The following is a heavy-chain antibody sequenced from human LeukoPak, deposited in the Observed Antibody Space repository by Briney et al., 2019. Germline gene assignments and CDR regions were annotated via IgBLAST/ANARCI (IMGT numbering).Heavy chain of an antibody. J-gene: IGHJ6*03. CDR3: ARDPTTTYYYYYYMDV. CDR1: GFTFSSYA. CDR2: ISYDGSNK. V-gene: IGHV3-30*01. D-gene: IGHD4-11*01. Sequence: GGSLRLSCAASGFTFSSYAMHWVRQAPGKGLEWVAVISYDGSNKYYADSVKGRFTTSRDNSKNTLYLQMNSLRAEDTAVYYCARDPTTTYYYYYYMDVWGKGTTVTVSS.